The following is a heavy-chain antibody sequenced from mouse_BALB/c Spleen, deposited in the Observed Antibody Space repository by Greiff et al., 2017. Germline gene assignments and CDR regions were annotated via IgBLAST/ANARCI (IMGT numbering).Heavy chain of an antibody. CDR2: IDPENGDT. D-gene: IGHD1-1*01. V-gene: IGHV14-4*02. CDR3: NACSSRDWFAY. Sequence: EVQRVESGAELVRSGASVKLSCTASGFNIKDYYMHWVKQRPEQGLEWIGWIDPENGDTEYAPTFQGKATMTADTSSNTAYLPLSSLTSEDTAVYYCNACSSRDWFAYWGQGTLVTVSA. CDR1: GFNIKDYY. J-gene: IGHJ3*01.